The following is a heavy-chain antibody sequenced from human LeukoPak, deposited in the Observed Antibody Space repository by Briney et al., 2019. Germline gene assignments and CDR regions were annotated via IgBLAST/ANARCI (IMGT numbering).Heavy chain of an antibody. CDR1: GYTLTTYY. V-gene: IGHV1-46*01. Sequence: ASVKVSCKASGYTLTTYYMQWVRQAPGQGLEWMGVIIPSGGSTTYAEKFQGRVTMTTDTSTSTAYMDLRSLRSDDTAMYYCARQLAGTPWDFDYWGQGTLVTVSS. CDR2: IIPSGGST. D-gene: IGHD6-19*01. J-gene: IGHJ4*02. CDR3: ARQLAGTPWDFDY.